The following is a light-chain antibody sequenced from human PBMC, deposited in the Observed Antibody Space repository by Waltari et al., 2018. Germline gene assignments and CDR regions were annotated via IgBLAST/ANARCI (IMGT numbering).Light chain of an antibody. Sequence: QSVLTQPPSASGTPGQRVTISCSGPSSNIGSNFVYWYQQLPGTAPKLLIYKDNQRPSGVPDRFSGSRSGTSASLTISGLRSDDESHFYCATWDDGLSGHWVFGGGTKLTVL. J-gene: IGLJ3*02. CDR1: SSNIGSNF. CDR2: KDN. V-gene: IGLV1-47*01. CDR3: ATWDDGLSGHWV.